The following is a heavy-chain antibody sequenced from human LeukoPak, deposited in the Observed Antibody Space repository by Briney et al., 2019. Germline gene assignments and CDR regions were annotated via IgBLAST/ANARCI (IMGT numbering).Heavy chain of an antibody. J-gene: IGHJ4*02. CDR1: GFTFSSYG. V-gene: IGHV3-30*02. Sequence: GGSLRPSCAASGFTFSSYGMPWFRQAPGKGLEWVAFIRYDGSNKYYADSVKGRFTISRDNSKNTLYLQMNSLRAEDTAVYYCAKGGRGYSGYDLDYWGQGTLVTVSS. CDR2: IRYDGSNK. CDR3: AKGGRGYSGYDLDY. D-gene: IGHD5-12*01.